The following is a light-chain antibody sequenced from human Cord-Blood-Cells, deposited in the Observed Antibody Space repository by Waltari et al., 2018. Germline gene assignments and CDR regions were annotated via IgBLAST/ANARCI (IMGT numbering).Light chain of an antibody. CDR1: QSVSSY. J-gene: IGKJ4*01. CDR3: QQRSNWPLT. CDR2: YAS. V-gene: IGKV3-11*01. Sequence: IVLTQSPATLSLSPGERATLSCRASQSVSSYLAWYQQKPGQAPRLLIYYASNRPTGIPARFSGSGSGTDFTLTISSLEPEDFAVYYCQQRSNWPLTFGGGTKVEIK.